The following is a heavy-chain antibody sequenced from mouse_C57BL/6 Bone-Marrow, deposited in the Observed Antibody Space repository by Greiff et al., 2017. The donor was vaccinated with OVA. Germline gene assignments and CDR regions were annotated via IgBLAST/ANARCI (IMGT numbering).Heavy chain of an antibody. J-gene: IGHJ3*01. CDR3: ARYYYCSSNDGFAY. D-gene: IGHD1-1*01. CDR2: IRNKANGYTT. CDR1: GFTFTDYY. V-gene: IGHV7-3*01. Sequence: EVQLVESGGGLVQPGGSLSLSCAASGFTFTDYYMSWVRQPPGKALEWLGFIRNKANGYTTEYSASVKGRFTISRDNSQSILYLQMNALRAEDSATYYCARYYYCSSNDGFAYWGQGTLVTVSA.